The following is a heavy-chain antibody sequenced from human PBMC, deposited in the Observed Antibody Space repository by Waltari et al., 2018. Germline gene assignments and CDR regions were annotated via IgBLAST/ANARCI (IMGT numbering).Heavy chain of an antibody. CDR1: GGSFSGYY. J-gene: IGHJ4*02. CDR2: ISGSGGST. V-gene: IGHV3-23*01. D-gene: IGHD6-6*01. CDR3: AKRSIAARPDY. Sequence: VQLQQWGAGLLKPSETLSLTCAVYGGSFSGYYWSWIRQPPGKGLEWVSAISGSGGSTYYADSVKGRFTISRDNSKNTLYLQMNSLRAEDTAVYYCAKRSIAARPDYWGQGTLVTVSS.